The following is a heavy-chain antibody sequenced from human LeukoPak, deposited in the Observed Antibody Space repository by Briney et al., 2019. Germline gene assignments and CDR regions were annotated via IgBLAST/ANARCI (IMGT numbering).Heavy chain of an antibody. Sequence: PGESLKISCKGSGYSFTSYWIGWVRQMPGKGLEWMGIIYPGDSDTKYSPSFQGQVTMSADKSISTAYLQWSSLEASDTAMYYCSRRRSGSYSEAFDYWGQGTLVTVSS. V-gene: IGHV5-51*01. CDR1: GYSFTSYW. J-gene: IGHJ4*02. CDR3: SRRRSGSYSEAFDY. D-gene: IGHD1-26*01. CDR2: IYPGDSDT.